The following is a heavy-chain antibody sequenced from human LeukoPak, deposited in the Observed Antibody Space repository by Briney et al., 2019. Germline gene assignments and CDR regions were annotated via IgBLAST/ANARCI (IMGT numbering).Heavy chain of an antibody. Sequence: SETLSLTCAVYGGSFSGYYWSWIRQPPGKGLEWIGEINHSGTTNYNPSLKSRVTISVDTSMNQFSLKLRSVTAADTAVYYCARPGNYNYGGSDRYYFNYWGQGTLVTVSS. J-gene: IGHJ4*02. V-gene: IGHV4-34*01. CDR1: GGSFSGYY. CDR3: ARPGNYNYGGSDRYYFNY. D-gene: IGHD4-23*01. CDR2: INHSGTT.